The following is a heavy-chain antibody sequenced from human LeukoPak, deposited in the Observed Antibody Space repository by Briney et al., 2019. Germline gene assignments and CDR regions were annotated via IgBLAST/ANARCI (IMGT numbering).Heavy chain of an antibody. V-gene: IGHV1-18*01. CDR2: ISAYNGNT. J-gene: IGHJ4*02. CDR3: ARALEGDPYPYYFDY. D-gene: IGHD2-21*02. CDR1: GYTFTSYG. Sequence: GASVKVSCKASGYTFTSYGIGWVRQAPGQGLEWMGWISAYNGNTNYAQKLQGRVTMTTDTSTSTAYMELRSLRSDDTAVYYCARALEGDPYPYYFDYWGQGTLVTVSS.